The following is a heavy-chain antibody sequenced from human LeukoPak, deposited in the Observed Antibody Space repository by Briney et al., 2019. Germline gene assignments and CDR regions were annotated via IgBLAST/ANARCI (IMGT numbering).Heavy chain of an antibody. D-gene: IGHD6-19*01. J-gene: IGHJ4*02. CDR2: IYYSGST. V-gene: IGHV4-59*01. CDR1: GGSISSYY. CDR3: ARGTGIAVAGIDY. Sequence: SKTLSLTCTVSGGSISSYYWSWIRQPPGKGLEWIGYIYYSGSTNYNPSLKSRVTISVDTSKNQFSLKLSSVTAADTAVYYCARGTGIAVAGIDYWGQGTLVTVSS.